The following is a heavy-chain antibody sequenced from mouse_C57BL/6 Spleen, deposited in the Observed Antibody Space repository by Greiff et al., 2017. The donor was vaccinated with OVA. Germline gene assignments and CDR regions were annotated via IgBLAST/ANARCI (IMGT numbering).Heavy chain of an antibody. CDR3: ARASNSYAMDY. CDR2: ISYDGSN. V-gene: IGHV3-6*01. Sequence: EVQLQQSGPGLVKPSQSLSLTCSVTGYSITSGYYWNWIRQFPGNKLEWMGYISYDGSNNYNPSLKNRISITRDTSKNQFFLKLNSVTTEDTATYYCARASNSYAMDYCGQGTSVTVSS. CDR1: GYSITSGYY. J-gene: IGHJ4*01. D-gene: IGHD2-5*01.